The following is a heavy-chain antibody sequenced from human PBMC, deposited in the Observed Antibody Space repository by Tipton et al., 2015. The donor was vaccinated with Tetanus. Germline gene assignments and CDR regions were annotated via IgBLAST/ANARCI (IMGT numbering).Heavy chain of an antibody. CDR3: ARANNDIPKKDPFDF. J-gene: IGHJ4*01. D-gene: IGHD1-1*01. V-gene: IGHV4-61*08. CDR2: VYHSGLT. CDR1: GASISGSGHY. Sequence: TLSLTCSVSGASISGSGHYWAWIRQPPGKELEWVGYVYHSGLTNYNPSLKDRLTISRGTSRNQFSLTLTSVTAADTAVYFCARANNDIPKKDPFDFWGRGILVTVSS.